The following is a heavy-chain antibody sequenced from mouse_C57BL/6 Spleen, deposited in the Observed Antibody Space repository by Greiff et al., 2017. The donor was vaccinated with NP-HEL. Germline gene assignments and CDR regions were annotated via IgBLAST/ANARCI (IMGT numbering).Heavy chain of an antibody. CDR2: IDPSDSYT. CDR3: ARKGGNLYAMDY. CDR1: GYTFTSYW. V-gene: IGHV1-69*01. J-gene: IGHJ4*01. Sequence: QVQLQQPGAELVMPGASVKLSCKASGYTFTSYWMHWVKQRPGQGLEWIGEIDPSDSYTNYNQKFKGKSTLTVDKSSSTAYMQLSSLTSEDSSVYYWARKGGNLYAMDYWGQGTSVTVSS. D-gene: IGHD2-1*01.